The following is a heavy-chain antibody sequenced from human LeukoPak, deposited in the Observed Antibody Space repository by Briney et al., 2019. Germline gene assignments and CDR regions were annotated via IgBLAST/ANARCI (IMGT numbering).Heavy chain of an antibody. D-gene: IGHD3-3*01. CDR3: AKDYEIFS. V-gene: IGHV3-23*01. J-gene: IGHJ4*02. CDR1: GFTFSSYG. CDR2: ISGSGLST. Sequence: GGSLRLSCAASGFTFSSYGMSWVRQAPGRGLEWVSGISGSGLSTYYADSVKGRFTISRDNSKNTLYLHMNSLRAEDTAVYYCAKDYEIFSWGQGTLVTVSS.